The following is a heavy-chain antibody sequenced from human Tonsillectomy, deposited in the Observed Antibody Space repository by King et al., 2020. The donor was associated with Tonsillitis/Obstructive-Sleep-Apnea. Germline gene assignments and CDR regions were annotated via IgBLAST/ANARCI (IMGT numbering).Heavy chain of an antibody. D-gene: IGHD3-3*01. CDR1: GFTFSSYW. J-gene: IGHJ3*02. V-gene: IGHV3-7*01. Sequence: VQLVESGGGLVQPGGSLRLSCAASGFTFSSYWMSWVRQAPGKGLEWVANIKQDGSEKYYVDSVKGRFTISRDNAKNSPYLQMNSLRAEDTAVYYCARDESYDFWSGYYTRAFDIWGQGTMVTVSS. CDR3: ARDESYDFWSGYYTRAFDI. CDR2: IKQDGSEK.